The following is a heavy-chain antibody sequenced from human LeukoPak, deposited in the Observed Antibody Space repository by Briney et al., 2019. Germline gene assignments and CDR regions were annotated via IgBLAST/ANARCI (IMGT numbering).Heavy chain of an antibody. D-gene: IGHD5-18*01. Sequence: SETLSLTCAVYGGSFSGYYWSWIRQPPGKGLEWIGEINHSGSTNYNPSLKSRVTISVDTSKNQFSLKLSSVTAADTAVYYCARDIRGYSSLDYWGQGTLVTVSS. J-gene: IGHJ4*02. CDR3: ARDIRGYSSLDY. V-gene: IGHV4-34*01. CDR1: GGSFSGYY. CDR2: INHSGST.